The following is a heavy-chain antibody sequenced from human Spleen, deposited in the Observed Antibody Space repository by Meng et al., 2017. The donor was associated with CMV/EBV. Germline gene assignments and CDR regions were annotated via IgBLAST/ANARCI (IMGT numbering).Heavy chain of an antibody. Sequence: GGSLRLSCAASGFIFSDHYMDWVRQAPGKGLEWVGRSRNKANRYTTEYAASVKGRFTISRDESKNSLYLQMNSLKTEDTAVFYCVRGYNSFDSWGQGTLVPLSS. D-gene: IGHD1-1*01. CDR2: SRNKANRYTT. CDR1: GFIFSDHY. J-gene: IGHJ4*02. CDR3: VRGYNSFDS. V-gene: IGHV3-72*01.